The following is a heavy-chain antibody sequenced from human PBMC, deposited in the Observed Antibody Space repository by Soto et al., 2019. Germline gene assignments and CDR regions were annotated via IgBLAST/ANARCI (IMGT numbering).Heavy chain of an antibody. Sequence: ASVKVSCKASGYTFTGYYMHWVRQAPGQGLEWMGWINPNSGGTNYAQKFQGWVTMTRDTSISTAYMELSRLRSDDTAVYYCARSRKDYCSSTSCYGGDGMDVWGQGTTVTVS. D-gene: IGHD2-2*01. V-gene: IGHV1-2*04. J-gene: IGHJ6*02. CDR2: INPNSGGT. CDR1: GYTFTGYY. CDR3: ARSRKDYCSSTSCYGGDGMDV.